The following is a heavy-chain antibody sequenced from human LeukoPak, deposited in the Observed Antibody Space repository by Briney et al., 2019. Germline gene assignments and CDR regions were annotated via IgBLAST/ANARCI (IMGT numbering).Heavy chain of an antibody. CDR3: ASILRLLWFGETSRKGDGNMDV. D-gene: IGHD3-10*01. Sequence: ASETLSLTCTVSGGSISSSSYYWGWIRQPPGKGLEWIGSIYYSGSTYYNPSLKSRVTISVGTSKNQFSLKLSSVTAADTAVYYCASILRLLWFGETSRKGDGNMDVWGKGTTVTISS. V-gene: IGHV4-39*01. CDR1: GGSISSSSYY. J-gene: IGHJ6*03. CDR2: IYYSGST.